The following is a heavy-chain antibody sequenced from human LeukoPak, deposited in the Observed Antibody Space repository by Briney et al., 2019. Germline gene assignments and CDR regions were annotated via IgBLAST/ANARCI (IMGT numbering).Heavy chain of an antibody. CDR3: ARHEILSNWFDP. CDR1: GGSISSSSYY. Sequence: PSETLSLTCTVSGGSISSSSYYWGWIRQPPGKGLEWIGSIYYSGSTYYNPSLKSRVTISVDTSKNQFSLKLSSVTAADTAVYYCARHEILSNWFDPWGQGTLVTVSS. D-gene: IGHD2-15*01. J-gene: IGHJ5*02. V-gene: IGHV4-39*01. CDR2: IYYSGST.